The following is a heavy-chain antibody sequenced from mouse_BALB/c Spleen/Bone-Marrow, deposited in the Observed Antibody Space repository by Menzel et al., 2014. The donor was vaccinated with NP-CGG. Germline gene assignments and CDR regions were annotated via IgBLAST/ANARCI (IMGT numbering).Heavy chain of an antibody. Sequence: LQQSGGGLVKPGGSLKLSRAASGFTFSSYTMSWVRQTPEKRLEWVATISSGGSYTYYPDSVKGRFTISRDNAKNTLYLQMSSLKSEDTAMYYCTRDPYYYGSSYAMDYWGQGTSVTVSS. CDR2: ISSGGSYT. J-gene: IGHJ4*01. V-gene: IGHV5-6-4*01. CDR1: GFTFSSYT. D-gene: IGHD1-1*01. CDR3: TRDPYYYGSSYAMDY.